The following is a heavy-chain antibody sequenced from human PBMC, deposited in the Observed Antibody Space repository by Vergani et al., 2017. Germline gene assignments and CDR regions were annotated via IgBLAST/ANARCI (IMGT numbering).Heavy chain of an antibody. CDR3: ASDTHSGQRADR. Sequence: QVQLQESGPGLVKSSETLSLTCSVSFDSIRNLYCNWIRQPPGKGLEWIGSIHYSENTNYHPSLKTRVTISVETSKNQFSLTLTSVTAAYTAVYYCASDTHSGQRADRWGQGILVT. V-gene: IGHV4-59*11. CDR2: IHYSENT. D-gene: IGHD6-19*01. CDR1: FDSIRNLY. J-gene: IGHJ5*02.